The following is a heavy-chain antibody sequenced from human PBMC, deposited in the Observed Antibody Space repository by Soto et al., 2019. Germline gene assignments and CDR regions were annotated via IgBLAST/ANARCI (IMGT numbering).Heavy chain of an antibody. V-gene: IGHV4-39*01. CDR1: GGSISSSSYY. D-gene: IGHD6-6*01. CDR3: ARHPFYSRSSRYYYYYYGMDV. CDR2: IYYSGST. J-gene: IGHJ6*02. Sequence: QLQLQESGPGLVKPSETLSLTCTVSGGSISSSSYYWGWIRQPPGKGLEWIGSIYYSGSTYYNPSLKSRVNLSVETSKKQFSLKLSSVTAADTAVYYCARHPFYSRSSRYYYYYYGMDVWGQGTTVTVSS.